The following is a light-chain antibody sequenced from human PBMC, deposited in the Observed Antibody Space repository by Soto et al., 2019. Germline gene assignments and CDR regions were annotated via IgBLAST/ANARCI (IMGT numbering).Light chain of an antibody. J-gene: IGLJ2*01. V-gene: IGLV2-14*01. CDR1: SRDVGGYNY. CDR2: EVS. CDR3: SSYVNYNTFVI. Sequence: QSALTQPASVSGSPGQSITISCTGTSRDVGGYNYVSWHQQHPGKAPKVIITEVSNRPSGVSNRFSGSKSGNTASLTISGFQAEDEADYYCSSYVNYNTFVIFGGGTKLTVL.